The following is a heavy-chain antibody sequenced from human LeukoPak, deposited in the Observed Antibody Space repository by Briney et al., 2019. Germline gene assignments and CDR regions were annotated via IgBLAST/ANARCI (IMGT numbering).Heavy chain of an antibody. CDR1: GFTLSSYS. CDR2: ISGSSSTL. CDR3: ARGSTYYDSSGQVPFDY. J-gene: IGHJ4*02. D-gene: IGHD3-22*01. Sequence: PGGSLRLSCAASGFTLSSYSMNWVRQAPGKGLEWGSYISGSSSTLYYADSVKGRFTISRDNGKNTLYLQMNSLRAEDTAVYYCARGSTYYDSSGQVPFDYWGQGTLVTVSS. V-gene: IGHV3-48*01.